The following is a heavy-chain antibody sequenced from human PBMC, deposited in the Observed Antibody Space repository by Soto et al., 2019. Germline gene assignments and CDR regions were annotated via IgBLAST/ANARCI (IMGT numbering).Heavy chain of an antibody. Sequence: SETLSLTCAVYGGSFSGYYWSWIRQPPGKGLEWIGEINHSGSTNYNPSLKSRVTISVDTSKNQLSLKLSSVTAADTAVYYCGRVAGVADPSYYYYCLDDWGKGTTVTVSS. J-gene: IGHJ6*03. CDR1: GGSFSGYY. CDR2: INHSGST. D-gene: IGHD2-15*01. V-gene: IGHV4-34*01. CDR3: GRVAGVADPSYYYYCLDD.